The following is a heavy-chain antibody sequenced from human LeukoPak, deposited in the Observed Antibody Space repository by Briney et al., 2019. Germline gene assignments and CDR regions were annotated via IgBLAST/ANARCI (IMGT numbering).Heavy chain of an antibody. CDR3: AKKPTAGGWYYFDY. CDR1: GFTFSSYA. J-gene: IGHJ4*02. Sequence: GSLRLSCAASGFTFSSYAMSWVRQAPGKGLEWVSAISGSGGSTYYADSVKGRFIISRDNSKNTLYLQMNSLRAEDTAVYYCAKKPTAGGWYYFDYWGQGTLVTVSS. D-gene: IGHD6-19*01. V-gene: IGHV3-23*01. CDR2: ISGSGGST.